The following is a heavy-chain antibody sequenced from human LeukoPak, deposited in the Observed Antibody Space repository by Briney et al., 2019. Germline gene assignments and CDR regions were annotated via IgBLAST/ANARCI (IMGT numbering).Heavy chain of an antibody. CDR3: ARGQRVAGDPYDY. Sequence: SETLSLTCAVYGGSFSVYYWTWIRQPPGKGLEWIGEINHSGNTNYNPSLKSRVTISVDTSTNQFSLNLSSVTAADTAVYYCARGQRVAGDPYDYWGQGTLVTVSS. D-gene: IGHD3-16*01. CDR1: GGSFSVYY. V-gene: IGHV4-34*01. CDR2: INHSGNT. J-gene: IGHJ4*02.